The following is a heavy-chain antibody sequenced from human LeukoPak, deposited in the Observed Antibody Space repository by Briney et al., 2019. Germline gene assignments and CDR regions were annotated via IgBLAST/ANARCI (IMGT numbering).Heavy chain of an antibody. J-gene: IGHJ4*02. D-gene: IGHD3-16*01. CDR2: ISWNSGSI. CDR1: GFTFDDYA. V-gene: IGHV3-9*01. Sequence: GGSLRLSCAASGFTFDDYAMHWVRQAPGKGLEWVSGISWNSGSIGYADSVKGRFTISRDNAKNSLYLQMNSLRAEDTALYYCAKGLRLGEYYFDYWGQGTLVTVSS. CDR3: AKGLRLGEYYFDY.